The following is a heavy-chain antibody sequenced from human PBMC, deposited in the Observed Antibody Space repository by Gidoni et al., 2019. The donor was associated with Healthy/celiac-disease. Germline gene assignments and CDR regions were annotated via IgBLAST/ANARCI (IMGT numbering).Heavy chain of an antibody. J-gene: IGHJ2*01. CDR3: ARHGREGYCSSTSCHYWYFDL. CDR1: GYSFTSYW. CDR2: IDPSDSYT. V-gene: IGHV5-10-1*01. Sequence: EVQLVQSGAEVKKPGESLRISCTGSGYSFTSYWISWVGQMPGKGLEWMGRIDPSDSYTNYSPSFQGHVTISADKSISTAYLQWSSLKASDTAMYYCARHGREGYCSSTSCHYWYFDLWGRGTLVTVSS. D-gene: IGHD2-2*01.